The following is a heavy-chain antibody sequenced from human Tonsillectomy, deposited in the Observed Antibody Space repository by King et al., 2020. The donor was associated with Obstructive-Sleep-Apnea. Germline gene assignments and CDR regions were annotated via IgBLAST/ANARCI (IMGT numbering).Heavy chain of an antibody. J-gene: IGHJ6*02. CDR3: ARESGYDYWGRYYYYGMDV. D-gene: IGHD5-12*01. V-gene: IGHV3-48*01. CDR2: ISSSSSTI. CDR1: GFTFSSYS. Sequence: VQLVESGGGLVQPGGSLRLSCAASGFTFSSYSMNWVRQAPGKGLEWGSYISSSSSTIYYADSVKGRVTISRDNAKNSLYLQMNSLRAEDTAVYYCARESGYDYWGRYYYYGMDVWGQGTTVTVSS.